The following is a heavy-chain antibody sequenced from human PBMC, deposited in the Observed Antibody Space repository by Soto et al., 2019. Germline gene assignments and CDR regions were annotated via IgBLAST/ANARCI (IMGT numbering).Heavy chain of an antibody. CDR3: ARGRVGDIVVVTGGMDV. V-gene: IGHV3-66*01. Sequence: EVQLVESGGGLVQPGGSLRLSCAASGFTVSSNYMSWVRQAPGKGLEWVSVIYSGGSTYYADSVKGRFTISRDNSKNTLYLQMNSLRAEDTAVYYCARGRVGDIVVVTGGMDVWGQGTTVTVSS. CDR2: IYSGGST. D-gene: IGHD2-21*02. CDR1: GFTVSSNY. J-gene: IGHJ6*02.